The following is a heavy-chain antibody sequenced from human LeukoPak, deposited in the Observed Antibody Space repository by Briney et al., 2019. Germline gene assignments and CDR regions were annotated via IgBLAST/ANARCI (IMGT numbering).Heavy chain of an antibody. CDR1: GIPFSHFG. V-gene: IGHV3-33*01. CDR2: IWYDGSNK. D-gene: IGHD4-17*01. CDR3: ARDGTVTAGPFDP. J-gene: IGHJ5*02. Sequence: HPGRSLRLSCAAPGIPFSHFGMHWLRQAPGKGLEWVAFIWYDGSNKYYADSVKGRFTISRDNSKNTLYLQMNSLTAEDTAVYYCARDGTVTAGPFDPWGGGTLVTVSS.